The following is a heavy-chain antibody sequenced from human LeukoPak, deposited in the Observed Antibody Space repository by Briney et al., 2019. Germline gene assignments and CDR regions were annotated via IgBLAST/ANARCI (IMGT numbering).Heavy chain of an antibody. D-gene: IGHD3-9*01. CDR3: AGPGNILTGYPYYFDY. V-gene: IGHV4-61*01. CDR2: IYYSGST. CDR1: GFSLTIGYF. J-gene: IGHJ4*02. Sequence: SETLSLTCNVSGFSLTIGYFWGWIRQPPGKGLEWIGYIYYSGSTNYNPSLKSRVTISVDTSKNQFSLKLSSVTAADTAVYYCAGPGNILTGYPYYFDYWGQGTLVTVSS.